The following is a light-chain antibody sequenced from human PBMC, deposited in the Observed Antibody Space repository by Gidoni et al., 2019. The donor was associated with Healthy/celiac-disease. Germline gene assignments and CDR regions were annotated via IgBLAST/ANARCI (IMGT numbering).Light chain of an antibody. CDR1: QSLLHSNGYNY. CDR3: MQALQTPRT. Sequence: DIVMTQSTLSLTVTPVEPASISCRSSQSLLHSNGYNYLDCYLQKPGQSPQLLIYLGSNRASGVPDMFICSGSCTDFTLKISRVEAYDVGVYYFMQALQTPRTFGQGTKVEIK. V-gene: IGKV2-28*01. CDR2: LGS. J-gene: IGKJ1*01.